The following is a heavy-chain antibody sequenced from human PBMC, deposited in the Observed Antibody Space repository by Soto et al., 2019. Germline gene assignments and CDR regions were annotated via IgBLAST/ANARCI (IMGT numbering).Heavy chain of an antibody. J-gene: IGHJ4*02. Sequence: PGWSLRLSCAASGFTFSSYGMHWVRQAPGKGLEWVAVISYDGSNKYYADSVKGRFTISRENYKNTLYLQMNSLRAEDTAVYYCAKTHYYDSSGYALSYWGQGTLVTVS. CDR1: GFTFSSYG. V-gene: IGHV3-30*18. CDR3: AKTHYYDSSGYALSY. CDR2: ISYDGSNK. D-gene: IGHD3-22*01.